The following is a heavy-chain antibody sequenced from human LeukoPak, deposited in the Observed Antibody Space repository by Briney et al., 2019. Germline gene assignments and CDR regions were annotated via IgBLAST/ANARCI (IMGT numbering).Heavy chain of an antibody. V-gene: IGHV4-34*01. Sequence: SETLSLTCAVYGGSFSGYYWSWIRQPPGKGLEWIGEINHSGSTNYNPSLKSRVTISVDTSKNQFSLKLSSVTAADTAVYYCATRRGYSYGYDYWGQGTLVTVSS. CDR1: GGSFSGYY. CDR2: INHSGST. CDR3: ATRRGYSYGYDY. J-gene: IGHJ4*02. D-gene: IGHD5-18*01.